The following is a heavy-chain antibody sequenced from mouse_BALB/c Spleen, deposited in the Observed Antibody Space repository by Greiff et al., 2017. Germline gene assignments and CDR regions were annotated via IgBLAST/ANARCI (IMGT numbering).Heavy chain of an antibody. CDR1: GFNIKDYY. CDR2: IDPENGDT. D-gene: IGHD2-4*01. J-gene: IGHJ2*01. V-gene: IGHV14-4*02. Sequence: EVQLQQSGAELVRSGASVKLSCTASGFNIKDYYMHWVKQRPEQGLEWIGWIDPENGDTEYAPKFQGKATMTADTSSNTAYLQLSSLTSEDTAVYYCNAGLRLLYYFDYWGQGTTLTVSS. CDR3: NAGLRLLYYFDY.